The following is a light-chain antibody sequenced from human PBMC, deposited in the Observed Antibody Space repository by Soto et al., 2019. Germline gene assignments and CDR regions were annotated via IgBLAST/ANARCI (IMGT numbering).Light chain of an antibody. J-gene: IGKJ1*01. V-gene: IGKV3-20*01. CDR3: QQYGSSQWT. CDR1: QSVSSSY. CDR2: GAS. Sequence: EIVLTQSPGTLSLSPGERATLSCRASQSVSSSYLAWYQQKPGQAPRLLIYGASSRATGIPDRFSGSGSGTAFTLTITRLEPGDFAVYFCQQYGSSQWTFGQGTRVEIK.